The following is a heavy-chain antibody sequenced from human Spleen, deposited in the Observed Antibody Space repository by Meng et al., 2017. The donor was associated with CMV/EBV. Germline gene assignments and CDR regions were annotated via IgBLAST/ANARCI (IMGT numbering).Heavy chain of an antibody. D-gene: IGHD6-6*01. J-gene: IGHJ6*02. CDR3: ARHSPIAARHYYGMDV. CDR1: EYSFTDYW. V-gene: IGHV5-51*01. CDR2: IYPADSDT. Sequence: GGSLRLSCKGSEYSFTDYWIGWVRQMPGKGLEWMGIIYPADSDTRYSPSFQGQVTISADTSISTAYLQWSSLKASDTAMYYCARHSPIAARHYYGMDVWGQGTTVTVSS.